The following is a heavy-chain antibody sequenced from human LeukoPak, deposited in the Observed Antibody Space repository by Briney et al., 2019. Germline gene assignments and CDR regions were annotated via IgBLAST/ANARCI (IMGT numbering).Heavy chain of an antibody. CDR1: GYTFTGYY. D-gene: IGHD2-2*01. V-gene: IGHV1-2*02. CDR3: ARRGRYCTSTSCYVGV. CDR2: INPNSGDT. Sequence: ASVKVSCKTSGYTFTGYYMHWVRQAPGQGLEWMGWINPNSGDTNYAQKFQGRVTMTRDTFISTAYMELSRLRSDDTAVYYCARRGRYCTSTSCYVGVWGQGTLVTVSS. J-gene: IGHJ4*02.